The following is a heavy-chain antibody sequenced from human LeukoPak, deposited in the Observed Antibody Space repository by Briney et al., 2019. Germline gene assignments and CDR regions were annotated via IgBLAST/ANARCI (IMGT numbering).Heavy chain of an antibody. CDR1: GYTFTSYA. CDR2: INTNTGNP. J-gene: IGHJ4*02. V-gene: IGHV7-4-1*02. D-gene: IGHD6-13*01. Sequence: ASVKVSCTASGYTFTSYAMNWVRQASGQGLEWMGWINTNTGNPTYAQGFTGRFVFSLDTSVSTAYLQISSLKAEDTAVYYCARDPRDRAAAEQEDFDYWGQGTLVTVSS. CDR3: ARDPRDRAAAEQEDFDY.